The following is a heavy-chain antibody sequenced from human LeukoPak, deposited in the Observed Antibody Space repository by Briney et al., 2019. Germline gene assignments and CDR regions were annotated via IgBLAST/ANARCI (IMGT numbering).Heavy chain of an antibody. CDR3: AKDLRYSGLGVAGSALDI. J-gene: IGHJ3*02. D-gene: IGHD6-19*01. V-gene: IGHV3-9*01. CDR2: ISWNSGTI. Sequence: GRSLRLSCAASGFTFDDYAMHWVRQAPGKGLEWVSHISWNSGTIGYADSVKGRFTISRDSAKNSLYLQMNSLRAEDTALYYCAKDLRYSGLGVAGSALDIWGQGTMVTVSS. CDR1: GFTFDDYA.